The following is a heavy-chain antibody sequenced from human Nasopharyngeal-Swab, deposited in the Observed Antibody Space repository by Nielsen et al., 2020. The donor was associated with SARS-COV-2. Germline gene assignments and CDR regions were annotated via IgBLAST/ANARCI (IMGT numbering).Heavy chain of an antibody. J-gene: IGHJ5*02. Sequence: GESLKISCAATGSTFSSYWMHWVRQAPGKGLLWVSRINSDGSSTRYADSVKGRFTISRDNAKNTLYLQMNSLRAEDTAVYYCARDPAITGTTFDPWGQGTLVTVSS. V-gene: IGHV3-74*01. CDR1: GSTFSSYW. CDR2: INSDGSST. CDR3: ARDPAITGTTFDP. D-gene: IGHD1-7*01.